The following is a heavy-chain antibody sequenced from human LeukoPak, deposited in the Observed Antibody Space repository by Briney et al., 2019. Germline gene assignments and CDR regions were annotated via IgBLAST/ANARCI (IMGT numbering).Heavy chain of an antibody. V-gene: IGHV3-7*04. Sequence: GGSLRLSCAASGFNFGTFWMSWLRQSPGRGLEWVANIKEDGGERYYVGSVKGRFAISRDNAKNSLYLQMDSLRAEDTAVYYCARGITFWGQGTLVTVSS. CDR3: ARGITF. J-gene: IGHJ4*02. D-gene: IGHD3-16*01. CDR2: IKEDGGER. CDR1: GFNFGTFW.